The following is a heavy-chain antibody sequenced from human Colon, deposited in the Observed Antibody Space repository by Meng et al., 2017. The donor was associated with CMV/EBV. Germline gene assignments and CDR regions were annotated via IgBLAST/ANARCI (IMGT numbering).Heavy chain of an antibody. Sequence: HVQVQESGPGLVKPSQTLSLTCTVSGGSSSSGDYYWSWIRQPPGKGLEWIGYIYYSGSTYYNPSLKSRVTISVDTSKNQFSLKLSSVTAADTAVYYCARGADYGGNPLDYWGQGTLVTVSS. CDR2: IYYSGST. J-gene: IGHJ4*02. CDR3: ARGADYGGNPLDY. V-gene: IGHV4-30-4*08. D-gene: IGHD4-23*01. CDR1: GGSSSSGDYY.